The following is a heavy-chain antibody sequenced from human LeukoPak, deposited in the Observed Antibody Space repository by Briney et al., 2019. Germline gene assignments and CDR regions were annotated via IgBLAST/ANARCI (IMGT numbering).Heavy chain of an antibody. Sequence: PGGSLRLSCAASGFTFSSYNMNWVRQAPGKGLEWVSFISSSSSYIYYADSVKGRFTISRDNAKNSLYLQMNSLRAEDTAVYYCARDPGSGYEEHFDYWGQGTLVTVSS. J-gene: IGHJ4*02. V-gene: IGHV3-21*04. CDR1: GFTFSSYN. CDR3: ARDPGSGYEEHFDY. D-gene: IGHD5-12*01. CDR2: ISSSSSYI.